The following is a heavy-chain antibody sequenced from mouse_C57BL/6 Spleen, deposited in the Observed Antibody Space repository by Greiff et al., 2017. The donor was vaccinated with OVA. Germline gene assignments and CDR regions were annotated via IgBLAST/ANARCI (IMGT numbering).Heavy chain of an antibody. CDR1: GYTFTDHT. Sequence: VQLQQSDAELVKPGASVTISCKVSGYTFTDHTIHWMKQRPEQGLEWIGYIYPRDGSTKYNEKFKGQATLTADKSSSTAYMQLNSLTSEDSAVYFCAIAYYSNYYFDYWGQGTTLTVSS. CDR3: AIAYYSNYYFDY. CDR2: IYPRDGST. D-gene: IGHD2-5*01. J-gene: IGHJ2*01. V-gene: IGHV1-78*01.